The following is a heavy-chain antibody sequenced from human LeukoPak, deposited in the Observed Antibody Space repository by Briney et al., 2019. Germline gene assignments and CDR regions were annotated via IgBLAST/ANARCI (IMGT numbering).Heavy chain of an antibody. D-gene: IGHD3-9*01. J-gene: IGHJ6*02. CDR1: GYTFTSYA. Sequence: ASVKVSCKASGYTFTSYAISWVRQAPGQGLEWMGGIIPIFGTANYAQKFQGRVTITADESTSTAYMELSSLRSEDTAVYYCARANRGDILTGYYWDYYYGMDVWGQGTTVTVSS. V-gene: IGHV1-69*13. CDR3: ARANRGDILTGYYWDYYYGMDV. CDR2: IIPIFGTA.